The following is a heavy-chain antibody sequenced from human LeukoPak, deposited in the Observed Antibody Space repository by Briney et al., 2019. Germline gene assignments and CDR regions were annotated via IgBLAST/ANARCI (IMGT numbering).Heavy chain of an antibody. CDR1: GYTFTSYG. Sequence: ASVKVSCKASGYTFTSYGISWVRQAPGQGLEWMGWINAYNDNTNYAQKLQGRVTMTTDTSTSTAYMELRSLRSDDTAVYYSARDGGDYYGSGEPNDYWGQGTLVTVSS. CDR3: ARDGGDYYGSGEPNDY. J-gene: IGHJ4*02. V-gene: IGHV1-18*01. CDR2: INAYNDNT. D-gene: IGHD3-10*01.